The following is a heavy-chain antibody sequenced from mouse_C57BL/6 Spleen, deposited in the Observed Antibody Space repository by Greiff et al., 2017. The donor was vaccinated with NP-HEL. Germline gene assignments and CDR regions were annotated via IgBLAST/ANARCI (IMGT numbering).Heavy chain of an antibody. D-gene: IGHD2-4*01. CDR2: IYPGGGYT. V-gene: IGHV1-63*01. Sequence: VKLMESGAELVRPGTSVKMSCKASGYTFTNYWIGWAKQRPGHGLEWIGDIYPGGGYTNYNEKFKGKATLTADKSSSTAYMQFSSLTSEDSAIYYCARRDYDYDGYAMDYWGQGTSVTVSS. CDR1: GYTFTNYW. CDR3: ARRDYDYDGYAMDY. J-gene: IGHJ4*01.